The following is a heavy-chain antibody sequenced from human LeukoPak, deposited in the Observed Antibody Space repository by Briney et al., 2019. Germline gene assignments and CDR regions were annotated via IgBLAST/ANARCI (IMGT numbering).Heavy chain of an antibody. Sequence: SETRSLTCTVSGDSIRSGSYNWGWIRQPPGKGLEWIGSIYYSGNTFYNPSLKSRVTISVDSSKNQFSLKLNFVTAADTAVYYCARFVKQQLGKYGMDVWGQGTTVTVSS. CDR1: GDSIRSGSYN. V-gene: IGHV4-39*01. CDR2: IYYSGNT. J-gene: IGHJ6*02. D-gene: IGHD6-13*01. CDR3: ARFVKQQLGKYGMDV.